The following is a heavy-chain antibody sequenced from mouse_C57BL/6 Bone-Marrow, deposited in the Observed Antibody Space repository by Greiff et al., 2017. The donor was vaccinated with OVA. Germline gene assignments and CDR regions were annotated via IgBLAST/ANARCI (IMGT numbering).Heavy chain of an antibody. J-gene: IGHJ1*03. CDR3: PPDYGKGYFDV. D-gene: IGHD1-1*01. Sequence: QVQLQQPGTELVKPGASVKLSCKASGYTFTSYWMHWVKQRPGQGLEWIGNINPSNGGTNYTEKFKSKATLTADKSSSTAYMQLSSLTSEDYAVDYCPPDYGKGYFDVWGTGTTVTVSS. V-gene: IGHV1-53*01. CDR2: INPSNGGT. CDR1: GYTFTSYW.